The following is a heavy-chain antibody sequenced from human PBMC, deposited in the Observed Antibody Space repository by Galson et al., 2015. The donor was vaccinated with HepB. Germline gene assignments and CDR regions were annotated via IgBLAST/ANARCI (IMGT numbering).Heavy chain of an antibody. CDR1: GFTFGDYA. D-gene: IGHD3-3*01. CDR2: IRSKAYGGTT. Sequence: SLRLSCAASGFTFGDYAMSWVRQAPGKGLEWVGFIRSKAYGGTTEYAASVKGRFTISRDDSKSIAYLQMNSLKTEDTAVYYCTRGGGPLSDDFWSGYYPHDAFDIWGQGTMVTVSS. V-gene: IGHV3-49*04. CDR3: TRGGGPLSDDFWSGYYPHDAFDI. J-gene: IGHJ3*02.